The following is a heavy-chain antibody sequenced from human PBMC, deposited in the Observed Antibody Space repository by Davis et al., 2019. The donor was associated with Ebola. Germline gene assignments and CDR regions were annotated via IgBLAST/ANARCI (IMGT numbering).Heavy chain of an antibody. CDR3: ARAYSYFDGMDV. CDR1: GGSFSGYY. D-gene: IGHD3-10*01. CDR2: INHSGST. J-gene: IGHJ6*02. V-gene: IGHV4-34*01. Sequence: MPGGSLRLSCAVYGGSFSGYYWSWIRQPPGKGLEWIGEINHSGSTNYNPSLKSRVTISVDTSKNQFSLKLSSVTAADTAVYYCARAYSYFDGMDVWGQGTTVTVS.